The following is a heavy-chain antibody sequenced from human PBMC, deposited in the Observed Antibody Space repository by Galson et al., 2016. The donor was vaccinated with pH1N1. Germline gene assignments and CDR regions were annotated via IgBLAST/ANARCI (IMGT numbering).Heavy chain of an antibody. CDR3: AREDPSGFYFL. D-gene: IGHD3-22*01. CDR2: IYPRDSDT. CDR1: GYTFTDYW. J-gene: IGHJ4*02. Sequence: QSGAEVKKSGGSLKISCEASGYTFTDYWIGRVRQTPGTGLEWIGIIYPRDSDTRYRPSFQGHVTFSADESISSAYLQWSSLKAADSGIYYCAREDPSGFYFLWGQGTRVTVSS. V-gene: IGHV5-51*01.